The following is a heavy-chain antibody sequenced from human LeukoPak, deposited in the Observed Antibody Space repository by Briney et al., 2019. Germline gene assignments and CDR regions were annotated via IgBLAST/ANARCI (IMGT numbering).Heavy chain of an antibody. V-gene: IGHV3-74*01. CDR3: AASRWSRALDF. CDR1: AFIFRDYW. CDR2: IDRDGFPT. J-gene: IGHJ4*02. D-gene: IGHD6-19*01. Sequence: AGYLRFSSAASAFIFRDYWMLWLRQAQGQGLIWVSRIDRDGFPTIYADSVKGRFTVSRNNARNTLYLQMNNLRDDDSAVYYCAASRWSRALDFWGKGSLVTVSS.